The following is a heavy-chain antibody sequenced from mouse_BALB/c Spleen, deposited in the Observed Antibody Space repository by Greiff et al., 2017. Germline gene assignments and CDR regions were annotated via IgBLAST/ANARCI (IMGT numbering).Heavy chain of an antibody. D-gene: IGHD4-1*01. Sequence: EVHLVESGGGLVQPGGSLRLSCATSGFTFTDYYMSWVRQPPGKALEWLGFIRNKANGYTTEYSASVKGRFTISRDNSQSILYLQMNTLRAEDSATYYCARDTGAYYFDYWGQGTTLTVSS. J-gene: IGHJ2*01. CDR3: ARDTGAYYFDY. CDR1: GFTFTDYY. V-gene: IGHV7-3*02. CDR2: IRNKANGYTT.